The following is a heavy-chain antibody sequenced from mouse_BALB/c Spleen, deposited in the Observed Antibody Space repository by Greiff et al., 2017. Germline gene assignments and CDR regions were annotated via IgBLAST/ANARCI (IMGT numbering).Heavy chain of an antibody. CDR1: GFTFSSYA. D-gene: IGHD1-1*01. J-gene: IGHJ2*01. CDR2: ISSGGSYT. V-gene: IGHV5-9-4*01. CDR3: ARVATVALDY. Sequence: DVKLVESGGGLVKPGGSLKLSCAASGFTFSSYAMSWVRQSPEKRLEWVAEISSGGSYTYYPDTVTGRFTISRDNAKNTLYLEMSSLRSEDTAMYYCARVATVALDYWGQGTTLTVSS.